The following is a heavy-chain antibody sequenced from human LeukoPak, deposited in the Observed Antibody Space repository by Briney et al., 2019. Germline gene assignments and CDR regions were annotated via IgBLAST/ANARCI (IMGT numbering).Heavy chain of an antibody. Sequence: GGSLRLSCAASGFTVSTNYMSWVRQAPGKGLEWVANINQDGSEKYYVDSVKGRFTISRDNAKKSLYLQMNSLRAEDTAIYYCAREGGKYDSSGYYQAYDAFDIWGQGTMVTVSS. CDR1: GFTVSTNY. V-gene: IGHV3-7*05. J-gene: IGHJ3*02. CDR2: INQDGSEK. CDR3: AREGGKYDSSGYYQAYDAFDI. D-gene: IGHD3-22*01.